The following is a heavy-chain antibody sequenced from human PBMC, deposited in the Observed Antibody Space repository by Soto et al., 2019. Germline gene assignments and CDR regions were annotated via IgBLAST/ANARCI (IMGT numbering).Heavy chain of an antibody. D-gene: IGHD6-19*01. CDR3: ARDRSSGPGWFDP. J-gene: IGHJ5*02. CDR2: INPNSGGT. V-gene: IGHV1-2*02. CDR1: GYTFTGYY. Sequence: SVKVSCKASGYTFTGYYMHWVRQAPGQGLEWMGWINPNSGGTNYAQKFQGRVTMTRDTSISTAYMELSRLRSDDTAVYYCARDRSSGPGWFDPWGQGTLVTVSS.